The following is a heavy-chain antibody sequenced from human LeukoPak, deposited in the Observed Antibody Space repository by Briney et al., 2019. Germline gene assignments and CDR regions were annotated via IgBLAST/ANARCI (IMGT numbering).Heavy chain of an antibody. J-gene: IGHJ5*02. D-gene: IGHD2-2*01. CDR3: ARRGYCSSTSCYEYWYDP. Sequence: SETLSLTCTVSGGSLSSSSYYWGWIRQPPGKGLEWIGIIYYSGSTYYNPSLKSRLTISVRTSKNQFSLKLSSVTATDTAVYYCARRGYCSSTSCYEYWYDPWGQGTLVTVSS. V-gene: IGHV4-39*01. CDR2: IYYSGST. CDR1: GGSLSSSSYY.